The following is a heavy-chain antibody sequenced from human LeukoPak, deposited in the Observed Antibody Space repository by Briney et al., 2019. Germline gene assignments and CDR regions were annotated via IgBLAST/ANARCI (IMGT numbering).Heavy chain of an antibody. V-gene: IGHV3-23*01. J-gene: IGHJ4*02. D-gene: IGHD2-21*02. CDR2: ISGSGGST. Sequence: GGSLRLSCAASGFTFSSYAMSWVPQAPGKGLEWVSAISGSGGSTYYADSVKGRFTISRDNSKNTLYLQMNSLRAEDTAVYYCAKGAYCGGDCYPDYFDYWGQGTLVTVSS. CDR3: AKGAYCGGDCYPDYFDY. CDR1: GFTFSSYA.